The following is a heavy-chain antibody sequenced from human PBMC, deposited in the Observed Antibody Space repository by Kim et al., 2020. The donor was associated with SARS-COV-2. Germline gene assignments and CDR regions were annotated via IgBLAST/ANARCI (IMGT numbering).Heavy chain of an antibody. CDR1: GFTVSSNY. J-gene: IGHJ4*02. D-gene: IGHD6-19*01. CDR3: SRNVGRAVAGTEGDD. Sequence: GGSLRLSCAASGFTVSSNYMSWVRQAPGKGLEWVSVIYSGGSTYYADAVEGRFTITRDNTKNKPFYQINSMRAEDAAAVYYSRNVGRAVAGTEGDDWGEG. CDR2: IYSGGST. V-gene: IGHV3-53*01.